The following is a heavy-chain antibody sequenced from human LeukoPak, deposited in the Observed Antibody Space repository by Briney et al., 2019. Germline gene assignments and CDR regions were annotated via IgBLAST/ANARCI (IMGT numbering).Heavy chain of an antibody. J-gene: IGHJ4*02. Sequence: GGSLRLSRAASVFTLRIIYMSCVRQAPGKGLECGSVIYSGGRAYYADSVTGRFTISTANSKNTLYLQMNSLRAEDKAVHYCAGVSRELNSSWSYFDYWGQGTLVTVSS. CDR3: AGVSRELNSSWSYFDY. CDR1: VFTLRIIY. D-gene: IGHD6-13*01. CDR2: IYSGGRA. V-gene: IGHV3-53*01.